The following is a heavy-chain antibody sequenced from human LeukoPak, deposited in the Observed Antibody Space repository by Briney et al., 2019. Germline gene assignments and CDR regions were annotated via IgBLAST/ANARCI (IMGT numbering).Heavy chain of an antibody. V-gene: IGHV1-2*02. CDR1: GYTFTGYY. CDR2: INPNSGGT. CDR3: ARDVWEKDNAFDI. D-gene: IGHD3-16*01. J-gene: IGHJ3*02. Sequence: PGASVKVSCKASGYTFTGYYMHWVRQAPGQGLEWMGWINPNSGGTNYAQKFQGRVTMTRDTSISTAYMELSRLRSDDTAVYYCARDVWEKDNAFDIWGQGIMVTVSS.